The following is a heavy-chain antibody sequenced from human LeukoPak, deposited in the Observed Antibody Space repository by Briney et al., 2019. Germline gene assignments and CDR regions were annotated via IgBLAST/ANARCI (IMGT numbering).Heavy chain of an antibody. V-gene: IGHV3-7*01. CDR2: IKQDGSEK. CDR1: GFTFSSYW. Sequence: GGSLRLSCAASGFTFSSYWMSWVRQAPGKGLEWVANIKQDGSEKYYVDSVKGRFTISRDNAKNSLYLQMNSLRAEDTAAYYCARVMASSGWYFDYWGQGTLVTVSS. CDR3: ARVMASSGWYFDY. J-gene: IGHJ4*02. D-gene: IGHD6-19*01.